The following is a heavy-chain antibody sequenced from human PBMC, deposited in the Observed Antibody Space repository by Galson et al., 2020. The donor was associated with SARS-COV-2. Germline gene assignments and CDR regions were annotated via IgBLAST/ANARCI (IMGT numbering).Heavy chain of an antibody. CDR1: GYTFVRYG. CDR2: ISGSNGYS. V-gene: IGHV1-18*01. D-gene: IGHD2-21*01. J-gene: IGHJ3*02. CDR3: ARVSLHCGGGWCFLFEDAFYI. Sequence: GESLKISCKASGYTFVRYGISWLRQAPGQGPEWMGWISGSNGYSHSAQELQGRLTMTTDTSTSTAYMELRSLRSDDTAVYYCARVSLHCGGGWCFLFEDAFYIWGQGTKVTVSS.